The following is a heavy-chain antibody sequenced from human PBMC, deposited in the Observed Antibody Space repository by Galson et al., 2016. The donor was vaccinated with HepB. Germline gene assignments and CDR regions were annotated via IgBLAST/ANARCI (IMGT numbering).Heavy chain of an antibody. CDR3: TRDFGYSNYD. V-gene: IGHV3-7*01. D-gene: IGHD6-13*01. CDR1: GFTFSNYW. Sequence: SLRLSCAASGFTFSNYWMSWVRRGPGKGLEWVGNIKDDGSEKNYVESVKGRFTISRDNAKNSLYLQMNSLRVEDTAVYYCTRDFGYSNYDWGQGTLVTVSS. CDR2: IKDDGSEK. J-gene: IGHJ4*02.